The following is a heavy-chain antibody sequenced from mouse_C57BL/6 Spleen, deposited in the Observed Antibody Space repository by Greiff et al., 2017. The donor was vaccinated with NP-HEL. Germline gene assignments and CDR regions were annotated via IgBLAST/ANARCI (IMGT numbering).Heavy chain of an antibody. V-gene: IGHV14-1*01. D-gene: IGHD2-4*01. Sequence: EVQLQQSGAELVRPGASVKLSCTASGFNIKDYYMHWVKQRPEQGLEWIGRIDPEDGNTEYAPKFQGKATMTADTSSNTAYLQLSSLTSEDTAVYYCTTYDYDYDALAYWGQGTLVTVSA. CDR2: IDPEDGNT. CDR1: GFNIKDYY. J-gene: IGHJ3*01. CDR3: TTYDYDYDALAY.